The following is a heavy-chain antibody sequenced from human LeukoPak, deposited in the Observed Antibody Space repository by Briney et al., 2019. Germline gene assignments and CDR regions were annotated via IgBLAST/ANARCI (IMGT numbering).Heavy chain of an antibody. CDR2: INPSGGST. Sequence: GASVKVSCKASGYTFTSYFMHWVRQAPGQGLEWMGIINPSGGSTSYAQKFQGRVTMTRDMSTSTVYMELSSLRSEDTAVYYCAREAWGVGATDHDAFDIWGQGTMVTVSS. J-gene: IGHJ3*02. CDR3: AREAWGVGATDHDAFDI. D-gene: IGHD1-26*01. V-gene: IGHV1-46*01. CDR1: GYTFTSYF.